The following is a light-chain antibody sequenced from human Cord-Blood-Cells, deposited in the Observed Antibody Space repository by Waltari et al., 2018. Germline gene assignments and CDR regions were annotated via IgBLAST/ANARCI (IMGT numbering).Light chain of an antibody. J-gene: IGLJ1*01. CDR3: SSYTSSSTYV. V-gene: IGLV2-14*01. CDR1: SSDVGGYSC. Sequence: SALTQPASVSGAPGQSITISCTGTSSDVGGYSCVSWYQQHPGNAPTLMIYDVSNLPPGVSNLFSGSKSGNTAILTISGLHADDEADYYCSSYTSSSTYVFGTWTTVTVL. CDR2: DVS.